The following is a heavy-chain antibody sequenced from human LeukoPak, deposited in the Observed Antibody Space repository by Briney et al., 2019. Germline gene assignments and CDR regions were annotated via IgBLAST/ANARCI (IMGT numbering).Heavy chain of an antibody. CDR3: ARTPVLLWFGEFEDY. CDR2: ISGYNGHT. CDR1: GYAFSDHG. Sequence: ASVKVSCTASGYAFSDHGVNWVRQAPGQGLEWMGWISGYNGHTSYAQKFQGRVMVTTDRSTNTAYLELRSLRSDDTAVYYCARTPVLLWFGEFEDYWGQGTLVTVSS. D-gene: IGHD3-10*01. V-gene: IGHV1-18*04. J-gene: IGHJ4*02.